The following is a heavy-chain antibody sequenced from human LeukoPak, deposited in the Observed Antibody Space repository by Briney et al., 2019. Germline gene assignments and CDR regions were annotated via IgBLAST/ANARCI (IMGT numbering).Heavy chain of an antibody. V-gene: IGHV1-69*05. Sequence: ASVKVSCKASGGTFSSYAISWVRQAPGQGLEWMGGIIPMFDTASYAQKFQGRVTMTRDTSISTAYMELSRLRSDDTAVYYCATYYGSGIKFDYWGHGTLVTVSS. CDR2: IIPMFDTA. CDR3: ATYYGSGIKFDY. CDR1: GGTFSSYA. D-gene: IGHD3-10*01. J-gene: IGHJ4*01.